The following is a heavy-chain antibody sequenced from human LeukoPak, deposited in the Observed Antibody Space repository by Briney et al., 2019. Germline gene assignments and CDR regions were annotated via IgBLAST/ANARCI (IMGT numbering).Heavy chain of an antibody. J-gene: IGHJ6*02. CDR2: IIPIFGTA. CDR3: AREYCSGGSCYSDRGMSPYGMDV. Sequence: SVKVSCTASGGTFSSYPISWVRQAPGQGLEWMGGIIPIFGTANYAQKFQGRVTITADESTSTAYMELSSLRSEDTAVYYCAREYCSGGSCYSDRGMSPYGMDVWGQGTTVTVSS. V-gene: IGHV1-69*13. CDR1: GGTFSSYP. D-gene: IGHD2-15*01.